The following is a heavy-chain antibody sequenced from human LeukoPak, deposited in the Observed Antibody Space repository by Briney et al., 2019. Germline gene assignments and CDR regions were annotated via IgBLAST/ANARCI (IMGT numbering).Heavy chain of an antibody. CDR3: ARDLPDDYYDSSGYYYLDAFDI. V-gene: IGHV1-18*01. D-gene: IGHD3-22*01. CDR1: GYTFTSYG. J-gene: IGHJ3*02. Sequence: GASVKVSCKASGYTFTSYGISWVRQAPGQGLEWMGWISAYNGNTNYAQKLQGRVTMTTDTSTSTAYMELRSLRSDDTAVYYCARDLPDDYYDSSGYYYLDAFDIWGQGTMVTASS. CDR2: ISAYNGNT.